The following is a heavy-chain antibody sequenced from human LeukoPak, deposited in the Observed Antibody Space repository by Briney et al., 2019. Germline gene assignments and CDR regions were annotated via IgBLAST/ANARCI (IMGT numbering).Heavy chain of an antibody. CDR3: AKLYYDSSGYYYVAAIPYYFDY. CDR1: GFTFSSYA. V-gene: IGHV3-23*01. D-gene: IGHD3-22*01. J-gene: IGHJ4*02. Sequence: GGSLRLSCAASGFTFSSYAMSWVRQAPGKGLERVSAISGSGGSTYYADSVKGRFTISRDNSKNTLYLQMNSLRAEDTAVYYCAKLYYDSSGYYYVAAIPYYFDYWGQGTLVTVSS. CDR2: ISGSGGST.